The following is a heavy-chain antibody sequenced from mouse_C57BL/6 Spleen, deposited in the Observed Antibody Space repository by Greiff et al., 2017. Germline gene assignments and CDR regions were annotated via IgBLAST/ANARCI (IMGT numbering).Heavy chain of an antibody. D-gene: IGHD1-1*01. CDR3: ASAPYGSSPYYAMDY. V-gene: IGHV5-17*01. CDR2: ISSGSSTI. CDR1: GFTFSDYG. J-gene: IGHJ4*01. Sequence: EVKLMESGGGLVKPGGSLKLSCAASGFTFSDYGMHWVRQAPEKGLEWVAYISSGSSTIYYADTVKGRFTLSRDNAKNTLFLQMTSLRSEDTAMYYCASAPYGSSPYYAMDYWGQGTSVTVSS.